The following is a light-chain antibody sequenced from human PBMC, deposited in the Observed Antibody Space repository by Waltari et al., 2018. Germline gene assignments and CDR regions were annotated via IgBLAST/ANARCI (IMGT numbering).Light chain of an antibody. CDR3: SAWDSSLSAQV. V-gene: IGLV10-54*04. CDR2: RNN. J-gene: IGLJ1*01. Sequence: QAGLTQPPSVYKGLRQTATLTCTGNSNNVGNQGAAWLQQHQGHPPKLLSYRNNNRPSWISERFSASRAGNTASLTITGLQPEDEADYYCSAWDSSLSAQVFGTGTKVTVL. CDR1: SNNVGNQG.